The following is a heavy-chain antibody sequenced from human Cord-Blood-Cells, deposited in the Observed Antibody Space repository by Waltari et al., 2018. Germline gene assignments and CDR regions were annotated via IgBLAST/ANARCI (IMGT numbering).Heavy chain of an antibody. V-gene: IGHV3-64*07. J-gene: IGHJ4*02. CDR2: ISSNGGST. CDR1: GFTFSSYA. D-gene: IGHD1-26*01. CDR3: ARTGMGGSDY. Sequence: EVQLVESVGGLVQPGGSLRLSCAASGFTFSSYAMHWVRQAPGKGLEYVSAISSNGGSTYYADSVKGRFTISRDNSKNTLYLQMGSLRAEDMAVYYCARTGMGGSDYWGQGTLVTVSS.